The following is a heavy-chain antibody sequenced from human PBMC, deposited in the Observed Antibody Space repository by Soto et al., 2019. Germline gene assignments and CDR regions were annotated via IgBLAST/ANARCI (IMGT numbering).Heavy chain of an antibody. CDR3: ASRRRFGELFLRIRWFDP. CDR2: IYYSGST. J-gene: IGHJ5*02. Sequence: SETLSLTCSVSGGSISSGTFYWSWIRQHPGKGLEWIGHIYYSGSTYYNPSLKSRVTIAVDTSKDQFSLKVNSVTAADTAVYYCASRRRFGELFLRIRWFDPWGQGTLVTVSS. CDR1: GGSISSGTFY. V-gene: IGHV4-31*03. D-gene: IGHD3-10*01.